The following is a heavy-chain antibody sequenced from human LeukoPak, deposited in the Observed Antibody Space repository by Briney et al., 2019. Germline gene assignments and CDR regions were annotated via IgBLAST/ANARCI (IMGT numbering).Heavy chain of an antibody. V-gene: IGHV4-30-4*08. Sequence: SETLSLTCTVSGGSISSGDYYWSWIRQPPGKGLEWLGYIYYSGSTYYNPSLKSRVTISVDTSKNQFSLKLSSVTAADTAVYYCAREAGGYSYGYVGYYVDVWGKGTTVTVSS. J-gene: IGHJ6*03. CDR1: GGSISSGDYY. CDR2: IYYSGST. CDR3: AREAGGYSYGYVGYYVDV. D-gene: IGHD5-18*01.